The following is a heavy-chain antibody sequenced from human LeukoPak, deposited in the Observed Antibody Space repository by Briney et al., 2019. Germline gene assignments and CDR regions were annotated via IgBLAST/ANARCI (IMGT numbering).Heavy chain of an antibody. J-gene: IGHJ3*02. D-gene: IGHD5-24*01. CDR1: GGSVTSYY. V-gene: IGHV4-59*02. CDR3: AREMSTISSAFDI. CDR2: IYYTRTT. Sequence: PSETLSLTCTVSGGSVTSYYWIWIRQPPGKGLEWIGSIYYTRTTNYNPSLKSRVTISLDTSKNQFSLKLSSVTAADTAVYYCAREMSTISSAFDIWGQGTMVTVSS.